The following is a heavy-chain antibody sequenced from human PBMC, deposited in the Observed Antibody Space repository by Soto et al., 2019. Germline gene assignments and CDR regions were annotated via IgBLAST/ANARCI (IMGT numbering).Heavy chain of an antibody. Sequence: EVDLVESGGGLVQPGGSLRLSCAASGLIVSSTYMNWVLQSPGQGLEWVAVIAHGGDTHYADSVKGRFILSSDISQNTLHHQMRSLRVEETAVYYCVREPVYFSGGSFCNPGEAFDIWGQGAMVAGSS. CDR1: GLIVSSTY. CDR2: IAHGGDT. D-gene: IGHD2-15*01. J-gene: IGHJ3*02. V-gene: IGHV3-66*01. CDR3: VREPVYFSGGSFCNPGEAFDI.